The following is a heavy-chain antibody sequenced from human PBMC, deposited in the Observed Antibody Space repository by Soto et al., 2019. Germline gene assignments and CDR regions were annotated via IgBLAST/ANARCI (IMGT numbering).Heavy chain of an antibody. CDR3: ARVYGYSSGWCGADY. CDR2: ISSSSSTI. V-gene: IGHV3-48*02. Sequence: EVQLVESGGGLVQPGGSLRLSCTASGFSISAYSMNWVRQAPGKGLEWIAYISSSSSTIYYADSVKGRFTISRDNAKDSLSLQMNSLSDEDTAVYYCARVYGYSSGWCGADYWGPGTLVTVSS. J-gene: IGHJ4*02. CDR1: GFSISAYS. D-gene: IGHD6-19*01.